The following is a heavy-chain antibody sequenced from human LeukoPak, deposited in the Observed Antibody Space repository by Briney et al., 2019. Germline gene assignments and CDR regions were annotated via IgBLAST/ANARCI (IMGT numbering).Heavy chain of an antibody. J-gene: IGHJ5*02. CDR3: ARTPGYYGSGSPFDP. CDR2: IDWDDDK. D-gene: IGHD3-10*01. CDR1: GFSLSTSGMC. V-gene: IGHV2-70*11. Sequence: SGPALVKPTQTLTLTCTFSGFSLSTSGMCVSWIRQPPGKALEWLARIDWDDDKYYSTSLKTRLTISKDTSKNQVVLTMTNMDPVDTATYYCARTPGYYGSGSPFDPWGQGTLVTVSS.